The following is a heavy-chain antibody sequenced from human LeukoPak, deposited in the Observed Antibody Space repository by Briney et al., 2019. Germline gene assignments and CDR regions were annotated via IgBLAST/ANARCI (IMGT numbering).Heavy chain of an antibody. CDR2: IYYSGST. CDR1: GGSISSSSYY. Sequence: PSETLSLTCTVSGGSISSSSYYWGWIRQPPGKGLEWIGSIYYSGSTYYNPSLKSRVTISVDTSKNQFSLKLSSVTAADTAVYYCARVRPDSIVVVVAAMYYFDYWGQGTLVTVSS. D-gene: IGHD2-15*01. CDR3: ARVRPDSIVVVVAAMYYFDY. J-gene: IGHJ4*02. V-gene: IGHV4-39*07.